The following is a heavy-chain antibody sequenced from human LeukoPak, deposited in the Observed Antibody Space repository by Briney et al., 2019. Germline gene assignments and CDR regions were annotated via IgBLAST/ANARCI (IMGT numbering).Heavy chain of an antibody. CDR3: ARESSYFDWLLSRGYYFDY. CDR2: INPSGGST. Sequence: ASVKVSCKAAGYTFTGYYMFWVRQAPGQGLEWMGIINPSGGSTSYAQKFQGRVTMTRDTSTSTVYMELSSLRSEDTAVYYCARESSYFDWLLSRGYYFDYWGQRTLVTVSS. V-gene: IGHV1-46*01. D-gene: IGHD3-9*01. CDR1: GYTFTGYY. J-gene: IGHJ4*02.